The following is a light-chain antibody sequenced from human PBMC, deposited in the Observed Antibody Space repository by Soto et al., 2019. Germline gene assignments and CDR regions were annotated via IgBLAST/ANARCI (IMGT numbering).Light chain of an antibody. CDR1: QSVSSSY. J-gene: IGKJ1*01. V-gene: IGKV3-20*01. CDR2: GAS. Sequence: IVLTQSPGTLSLSPGERATLSCRASQSVSSSYLAWYQQKPGQAPRLLIYGASSRATGIPDRFSGSGSGTDFTLTISRLEPEDFAVYYCQQYGSSHRTFGQGTTVEIK. CDR3: QQYGSSHRT.